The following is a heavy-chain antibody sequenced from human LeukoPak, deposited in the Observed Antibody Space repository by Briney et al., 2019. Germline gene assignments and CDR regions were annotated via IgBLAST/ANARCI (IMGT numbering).Heavy chain of an antibody. CDR3: TTAGYYYDSSGPYGGDY. Sequence: GGSLRLSCAASGFTFSNAWMSWVRQAPGKGLEWIGRIKSKTDGGTTDYAAPVKGRFTISRDDSKNTLYLQMNSLKTEDTAVYYCTTAGYYYDSSGPYGGDYWGQGTLVTVSS. D-gene: IGHD3-22*01. CDR2: IKSKTDGGTT. CDR1: GFTFSNAW. J-gene: IGHJ4*02. V-gene: IGHV3-15*01.